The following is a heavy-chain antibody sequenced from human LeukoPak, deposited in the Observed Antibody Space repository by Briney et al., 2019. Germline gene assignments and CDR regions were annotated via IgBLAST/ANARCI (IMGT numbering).Heavy chain of an antibody. CDR1: GGSISSGGYY. J-gene: IGHJ5*02. V-gene: IGHV4-30-2*01. Sequence: SETLSLTCTVSGGSISSGGYYWSWIRQPPGKGLEWIGYIYHSGSTYYNPSLKSRVTISVDTSKNQFSLKLSSVTAADTAVYYCARGIIVATIGYNWFDPWGQGTLVTVSS. CDR2: IYHSGST. CDR3: ARGIIVATIGYNWFDP. D-gene: IGHD5-12*01.